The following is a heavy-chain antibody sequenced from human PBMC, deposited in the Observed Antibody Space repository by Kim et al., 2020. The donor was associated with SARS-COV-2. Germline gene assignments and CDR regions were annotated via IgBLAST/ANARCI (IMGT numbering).Heavy chain of an antibody. CDR3: ARDYIKDSSGYYLAFDI. D-gene: IGHD3-22*01. J-gene: IGHJ3*02. V-gene: IGHV1-18*01. Sequence: LQGRVTMTTDTSTSTAYMELRSLRSDDTAVYYCARDYIKDSSGYYLAFDIWGQGTMVTVSS.